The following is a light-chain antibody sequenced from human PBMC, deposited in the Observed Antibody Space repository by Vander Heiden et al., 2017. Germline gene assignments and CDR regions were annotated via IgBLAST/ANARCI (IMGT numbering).Light chain of an antibody. CDR1: QTVRRY. V-gene: IGKV3-11*01. CDR2: DAS. J-gene: IGKJ4*01. CDR3: QQRLT. Sequence: EIVLTQFPATLSLSPGARATLSCRASQTVRRYLSWYQQRPGQAPRLLIYDASNRAPGVPARFSGSGSGTDFTLTISSLEPEDFAVYFCQQRLTFGGGTKVEIK.